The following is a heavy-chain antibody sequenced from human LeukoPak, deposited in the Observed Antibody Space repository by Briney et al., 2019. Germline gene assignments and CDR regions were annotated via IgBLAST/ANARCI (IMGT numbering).Heavy chain of an antibody. Sequence: AEILSSTCAVYGGSFSGSYWSWIRKPPGKGLGWMGEINHVASTNYNPSLTTRVTISEDTSKTPFSLKLSAVKAPDTAVYYCARDPFRVVPAEGSFAWGQGPLVTVSS. V-gene: IGHV4-34*01. J-gene: IGHJ4*02. CDR1: GGSFSGSY. CDR2: INHVAST. D-gene: IGHD2-2*01. CDR3: ARDPFRVVPAEGSFA.